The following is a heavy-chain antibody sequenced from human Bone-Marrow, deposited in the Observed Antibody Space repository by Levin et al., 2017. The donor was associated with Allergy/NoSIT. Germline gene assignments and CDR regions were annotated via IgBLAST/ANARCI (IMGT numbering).Heavy chain of an antibody. CDR3: ARGHFPYYCYGMDV. CDR1: GYTFTTYG. V-gene: IGHV1-18*01. Sequence: ASVKVSCKASGYTFTTYGLTWVRQAPEQGLEWMGWVSAYSGNTNYALNLQDRVTMTTDTATNTAYMELTSLRSDDTAIYYCARGHFPYYCYGMDVWGQGTTVVVSS. J-gene: IGHJ6*02. CDR2: VSAYSGNT.